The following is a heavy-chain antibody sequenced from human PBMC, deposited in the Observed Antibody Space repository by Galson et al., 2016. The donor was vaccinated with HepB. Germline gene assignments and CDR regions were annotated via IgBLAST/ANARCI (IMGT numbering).Heavy chain of an antibody. V-gene: IGHV4-31*03. CDR2: IHHSGST. Sequence: TLSLTCSVSGDSITRGGHYWSWIRQLPGKGLEWIGYIHHSGSTSYHSSLKSRLSMSADTSKNQFSLKLSSVTAADTAVYYCARDMSGYYRLDLWGQGTLVTVSS. D-gene: IGHD3-3*01. CDR3: ARDMSGYYRLDL. J-gene: IGHJ5*02. CDR1: GDSITRGGHY.